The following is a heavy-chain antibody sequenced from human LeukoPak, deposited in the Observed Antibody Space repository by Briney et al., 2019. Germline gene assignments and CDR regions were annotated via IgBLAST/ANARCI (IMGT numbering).Heavy chain of an antibody. Sequence: GRSLRLSCVASGFTFSSYVMHWVRQAPGKGLEWLAVISIDGSTKFYADSVKGQLTISRDNSMNTLFLQMNSLRVEDTAVYYCARGAFDIWGQGTMVTVSS. CDR1: GFTFSSYV. V-gene: IGHV3-30*03. CDR2: ISIDGSTK. D-gene: IGHD6-25*01. J-gene: IGHJ3*02. CDR3: ARGAFDI.